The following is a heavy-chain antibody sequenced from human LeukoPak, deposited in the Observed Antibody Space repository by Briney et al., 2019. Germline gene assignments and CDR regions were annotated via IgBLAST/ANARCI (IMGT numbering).Heavy chain of an antibody. CDR1: GFTFSSYA. Sequence: GGSLRLSCAASGFTFSSYAMHWVRQAPGKGLEWVAGISYDGSYKYYADSVKGRVTISRDNSKNTLYLQMNSLRAEDTAVYYCARAKPKNMVRGLIMRRESRYYFDYWGQGTLVTVSS. D-gene: IGHD3-10*01. CDR2: ISYDGSYK. CDR3: ARAKPKNMVRGLIMRRESRYYFDY. J-gene: IGHJ4*02. V-gene: IGHV3-30*04.